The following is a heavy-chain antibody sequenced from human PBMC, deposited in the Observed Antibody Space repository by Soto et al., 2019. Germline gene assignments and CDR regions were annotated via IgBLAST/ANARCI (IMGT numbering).Heavy chain of an antibody. V-gene: IGHV1-69*02. CDR3: ARGTKTYYFDY. Sequence: ASVKVSCKASGGTFSSYTISWVRQAPGQGLEWMGRIIPILGIANYAQKFQGRVTITADKSTSTAYMELSSLGSEDTAVYYCARGTKTYYFDYWGQGTLVTVSS. J-gene: IGHJ4*02. CDR2: IIPILGIA. CDR1: GGTFSSYT.